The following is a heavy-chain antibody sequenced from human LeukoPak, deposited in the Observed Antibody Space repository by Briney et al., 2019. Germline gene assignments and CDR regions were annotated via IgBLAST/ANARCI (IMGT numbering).Heavy chain of an antibody. V-gene: IGHV3-49*04. Sequence: ETGRSLRLSCTASGFTFGDYAMSWVRQAPGKGLEWVGFIRSKAYGGTTEYAASVKGRFTISRDDSKSIAYLQMNSLKTEDTAVYYCTRSYVDTAMVLDYWGQGTLVTVSS. CDR2: IRSKAYGGTT. CDR1: GFTFGDYA. D-gene: IGHD5-18*01. CDR3: TRSYVDTAMVLDY. J-gene: IGHJ4*02.